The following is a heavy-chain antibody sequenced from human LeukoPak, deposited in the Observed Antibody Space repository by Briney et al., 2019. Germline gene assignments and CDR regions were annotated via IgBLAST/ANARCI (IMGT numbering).Heavy chain of an antibody. CDR3: ASLVGGYYPPVEAFDV. CDR1: GFSFRSCW. D-gene: IGHD3-3*01. Sequence: GGSLRLSCAASGFSFRSCWMHWVRQAPGKELVWVSRINGDGSTTNYADSVRGRFTLSRDNAKNTLYLQMNSLRADDSAVYFCASLVGGYYPPVEAFDVWGQGTMVTVSS. V-gene: IGHV3-74*01. J-gene: IGHJ3*01. CDR2: INGDGSTT.